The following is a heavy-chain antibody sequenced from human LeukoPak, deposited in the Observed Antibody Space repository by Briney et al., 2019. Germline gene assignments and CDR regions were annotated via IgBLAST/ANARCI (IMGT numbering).Heavy chain of an antibody. Sequence: SETLSLTCTVSGGSISSYYWGWIRQPPGKGLEWIGCIYYSGSTNYNPSFKSRVTISVDTSKNQFSLKLSSVTAADTAVYYCARGPGGKFDPWGQGTLVTVSS. D-gene: IGHD1-1*01. CDR3: ARGPGGKFDP. V-gene: IGHV4-59*08. CDR1: GGSISSYY. J-gene: IGHJ5*02. CDR2: IYYSGST.